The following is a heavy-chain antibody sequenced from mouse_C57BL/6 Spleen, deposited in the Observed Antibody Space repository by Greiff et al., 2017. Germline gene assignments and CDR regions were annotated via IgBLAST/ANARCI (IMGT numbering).Heavy chain of an antibody. CDR2: IHPNSGST. CDR1: GYTFTSYW. J-gene: IGHJ2*01. D-gene: IGHD2-3*01. CDR3: ARAEDGYWYYFDY. V-gene: IGHV1-64*01. Sequence: VQLQQPGAELVKPGASVKLSCKASGYTFTSYWMHWVKQRPGQGLEWIGMIHPNSGSTNYNEKFKSKATLTVDKSSSTAYMQLSSLTSEDSAVYYCARAEDGYWYYFDYWGQGTTLTVSS.